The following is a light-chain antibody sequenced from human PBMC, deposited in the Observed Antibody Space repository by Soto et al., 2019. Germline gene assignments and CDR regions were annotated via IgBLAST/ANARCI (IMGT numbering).Light chain of an antibody. CDR3: QQSYSTPQGLT. V-gene: IGKV1-39*01. CDR2: AAS. Sequence: DIQMTQSPSSLSASVGDRVTITCRASQSISSYLNWYQQKPGKAPKLLIYAASSLQSGVPSRFSGSGSGTDFTLTISSLQSEDFATYYCQQSYSTPQGLTFGGGTKVDIK. CDR1: QSISSY. J-gene: IGKJ4*01.